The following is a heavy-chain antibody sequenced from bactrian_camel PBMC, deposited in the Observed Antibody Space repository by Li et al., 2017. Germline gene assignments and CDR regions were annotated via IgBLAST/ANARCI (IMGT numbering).Heavy chain of an antibody. CDR3: AADRSPYDACSGSYPAGYNY. V-gene: IGHV3S63*01. J-gene: IGHJ4*01. Sequence: HVQLVESGGGSVQAGETLRLSCTASGFTFGYADRYWYRQAPGRECEMVSMITARDRALYADSVKGRFTISRDNDKNKMYLQMNDLKPEDTAMYSCAADRSPYDACSGSYPAGYNYWGQGTQVTVS. CDR1: GFTFGYAD. CDR2: ITARDRA. D-gene: IGHD3*01.